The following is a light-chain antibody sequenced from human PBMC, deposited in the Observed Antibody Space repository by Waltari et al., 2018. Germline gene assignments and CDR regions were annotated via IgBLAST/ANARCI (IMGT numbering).Light chain of an antibody. CDR3: ATWDSSLSAGV. Sequence: QSVLTQPPSVSAAPGQMVSISCSGSSSNIGINSVSWYQKLPETAPKLLIFGNFQRPPGIPPRFYGSKSGTSATLDITGLQTGDEGDYYCATWDSSLSAGVFGTGTKVTVL. J-gene: IGLJ1*01. V-gene: IGLV1-51*01. CDR2: GNF. CDR1: SSNIGINS.